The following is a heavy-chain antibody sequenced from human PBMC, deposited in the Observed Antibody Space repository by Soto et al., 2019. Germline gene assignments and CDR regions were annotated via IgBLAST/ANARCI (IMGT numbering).Heavy chain of an antibody. CDR2: ISSSSTYI. V-gene: IGHV3-21*01. CDR1: GFTFSSYS. Sequence: EVQLVESGEGLVKPGGSLRLSCAASGFTFSSYSMNWVRQAPGKGLEWVSSISSSSTYIYYADSVKGRFTISRDNAKNSLYLQMNSLRAEDTALYYCAVIGVVAATHWFDPWGQGTLVTVSS. J-gene: IGHJ5*02. D-gene: IGHD2-15*01. CDR3: AVIGVVAATHWFDP.